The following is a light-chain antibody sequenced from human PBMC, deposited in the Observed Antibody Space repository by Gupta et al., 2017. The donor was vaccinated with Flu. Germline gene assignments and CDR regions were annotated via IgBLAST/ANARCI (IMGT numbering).Light chain of an antibody. J-gene: IGKJ5*01. V-gene: IGKV3-15*01. Sequence: ERATLSCMASKSVRSNLAWYQQKPGQAPRLLIYGASTRATGIPARFSGSGSGTDFTLTISSLQSEDFAVYYCQQFNNWPPITFGQGTRLEIK. CDR1: KSVRSN. CDR2: GAS. CDR3: QQFNNWPPIT.